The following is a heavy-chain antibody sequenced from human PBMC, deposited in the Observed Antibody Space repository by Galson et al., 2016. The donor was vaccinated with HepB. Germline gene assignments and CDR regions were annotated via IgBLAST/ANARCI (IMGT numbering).Heavy chain of an antibody. CDR2: ISSASATI. D-gene: IGHD3-10*01. CDR3: ANDQKPRGFDY. V-gene: IGHV3-11*01. CDR1: GMTFSDSY. Sequence: SLRLSCAASGMTFSDSYMSWIRQPPGRGLEWVAYISSASATISYADSVRGRFTISRDNRRSLLFLEMNSLRAEDTALYCCANDQKPRGFDYWGQGTLVTVSS. J-gene: IGHJ4*02.